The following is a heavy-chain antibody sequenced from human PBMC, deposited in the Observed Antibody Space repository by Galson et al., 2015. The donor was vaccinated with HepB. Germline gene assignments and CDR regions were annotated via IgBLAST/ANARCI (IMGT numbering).Heavy chain of an antibody. CDR1: GFTFSSCW. Sequence: SLRLSCAASGFTFSSCWMSWVRQAPGKGLEWVANIKQDGSEKYYVDSVKGRFTISRDNAKNSLYLQMNSLRAEDTAVYYCARSPYCGGDCYSWTVDYWGQGTLVTVSS. CDR2: IKQDGSEK. V-gene: IGHV3-7*03. D-gene: IGHD2-21*02. J-gene: IGHJ4*02. CDR3: ARSPYCGGDCYSWTVDY.